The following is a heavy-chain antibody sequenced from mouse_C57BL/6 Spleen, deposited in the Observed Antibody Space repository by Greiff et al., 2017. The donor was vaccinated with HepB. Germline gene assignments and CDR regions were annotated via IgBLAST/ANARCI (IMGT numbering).Heavy chain of an antibody. J-gene: IGHJ1*03. Sequence: VQLQQPGAELVKPGASVKLSCKASGYTFTSYWMHWVKQRPGQGLEWIGMIHPNSGSTNYNEKFKSKATLTVDKSSSTAYMQLSSLTSEDSAVYYCARGYYYGSSYRYFDVWGTGTTVTVSS. V-gene: IGHV1-64*01. CDR3: ARGYYYGSSYRYFDV. D-gene: IGHD1-1*01. CDR2: IHPNSGST. CDR1: GYTFTSYW.